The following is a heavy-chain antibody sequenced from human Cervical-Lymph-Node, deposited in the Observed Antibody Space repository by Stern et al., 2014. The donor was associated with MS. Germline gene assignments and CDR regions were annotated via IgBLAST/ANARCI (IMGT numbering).Heavy chain of an antibody. J-gene: IGHJ4*02. V-gene: IGHV3-15*01. CDR3: TSRITTTNDF. CDR2: SKTKTDSETT. CDR1: GFAFKNSW. D-gene: IGHD3-22*01. Sequence: VQLVESGGGLVEPGGSLRLSCAASGFAFKNSWMHWVRQAPEKGPEWIGHSKTKTDSETTDSVAPVKGKFIISRDDSKNTLYLQMNSLRTEDTAVYYCTSRITTTNDFWGQGTLVTVSS.